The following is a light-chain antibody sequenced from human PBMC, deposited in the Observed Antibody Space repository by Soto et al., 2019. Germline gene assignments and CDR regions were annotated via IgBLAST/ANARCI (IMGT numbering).Light chain of an antibody. J-gene: IGKJ5*01. CDR2: DAY. V-gene: IGKV3-11*01. Sequence: EVVLTQSTLTLSLSPGETVTLSSRDSLSFRCLLDWYQQKHGQTPRLLISDAYNRANGSPPRFSGSGSGTDFTITISSLEPDDSAVYYCQQRHMWPITFGQGTRLEIK. CDR1: LSFRCL. CDR3: QQRHMWPIT.